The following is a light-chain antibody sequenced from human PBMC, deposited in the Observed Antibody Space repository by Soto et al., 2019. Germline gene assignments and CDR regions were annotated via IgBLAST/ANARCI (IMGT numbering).Light chain of an antibody. V-gene: IGLV1-40*01. Sequence: QSVLTQPPSVSGAPGQRVTISCTGSSSNIGAGYDVHWYQQLPGTAPKLLIYGNNNRPSGVPDRFSGSKSATSGSLAITGLQAEDEADYYCQSYDRSLSGHVVFGGGTKLTVL. CDR3: QSYDRSLSGHVV. CDR1: SSNIGAGYD. CDR2: GNN. J-gene: IGLJ2*01.